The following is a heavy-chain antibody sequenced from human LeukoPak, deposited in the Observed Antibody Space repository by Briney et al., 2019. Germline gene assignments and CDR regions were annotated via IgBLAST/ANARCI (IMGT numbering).Heavy chain of an antibody. V-gene: IGHV4-34*01. Sequence: SETLSLTCAVYGGSFSGYYWSWIRQPPGKGLEWIGEINHGGSTNYNPSLKSRVSISIDTAKNQFSLKLSSVTAADTAEYYCARGYGSGSYFHYWGQGTLVTVSS. CDR1: GGSFSGYY. J-gene: IGHJ4*02. CDR3: ARGYGSGSYFHY. CDR2: INHGGST. D-gene: IGHD3-10*01.